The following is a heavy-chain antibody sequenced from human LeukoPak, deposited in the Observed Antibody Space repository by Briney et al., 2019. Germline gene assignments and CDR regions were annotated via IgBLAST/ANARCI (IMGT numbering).Heavy chain of an antibody. D-gene: IGHD3-10*01. V-gene: IGHV3-23*01. CDR2: ISGSGAST. J-gene: IGHJ4*02. CDR1: GFTFSSYE. Sequence: GGSLRLSCAASGFTFSSYEMNWVRQAPGKGLEWVSVISGSGASTYYADSVKGRFTISRDNSKNTLYLQMNSLRAEDTAVYYCAKVRFGVTARYYFDYWGQGTLVTVSS. CDR3: AKVRFGVTARYYFDY.